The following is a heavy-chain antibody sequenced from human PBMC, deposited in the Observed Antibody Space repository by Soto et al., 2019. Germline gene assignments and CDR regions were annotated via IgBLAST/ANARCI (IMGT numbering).Heavy chain of an antibody. V-gene: IGHV4-4*02. CDR1: GDSISSRNW. CDR2: IYHSGST. J-gene: IGHJ4*02. CDR3: ARAYDSSGYAHY. Sequence: QVQLQESGPGLVKPSGTLSLTCAVSGDSISSRNWWTWVRQPPGKGLEWIGEIYHSGSTNYNPSLRSRVTISLDKSRNQFPLKLSSVTAADTAVYYCARAYDSSGYAHYWGQGTLVTVSS. D-gene: IGHD3-22*01.